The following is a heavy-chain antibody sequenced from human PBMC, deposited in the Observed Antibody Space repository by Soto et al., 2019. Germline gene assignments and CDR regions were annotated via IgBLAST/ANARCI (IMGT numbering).Heavy chain of an antibody. V-gene: IGHV4-4*07. CDR3: ARDYDVNTALDYWYFDL. CDR1: GGSLRNYY. J-gene: IGHJ2*01. CDR2: IYPSGRT. D-gene: IGHD5-18*01. Sequence: QVQLQESGPGLVKPSETLSLTCTVSGGSLRNYYWAWIRQSAGKGLEWIGRIYPSGRTHYNPSLTGRVSMSIDTSKNQFSLRLTSVTAADTATYFCARDYDVNTALDYWYFDLWGRGTLVTVSS.